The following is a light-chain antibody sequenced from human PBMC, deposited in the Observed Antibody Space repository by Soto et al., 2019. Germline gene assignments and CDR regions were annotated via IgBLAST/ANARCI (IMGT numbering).Light chain of an antibody. CDR1: QSVGTTY. J-gene: IGKJ4*01. Sequence: EIVLTQSPGTLSLSPGERATLSCRASQSVGTTYLAWYQQKPGQAPRLLIYGASSRATGIPDRLTGSGSGTDFTLTISRLEPEDFAVYYCHHYGSSPLTFGGGTKVEIK. CDR3: HHYGSSPLT. CDR2: GAS. V-gene: IGKV3-20*01.